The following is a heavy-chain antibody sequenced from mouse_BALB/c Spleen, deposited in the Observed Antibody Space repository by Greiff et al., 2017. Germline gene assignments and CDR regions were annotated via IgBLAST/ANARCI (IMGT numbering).Heavy chain of an antibody. D-gene: IGHD2-3*01. V-gene: IGHV3-6*02. CDR2: ISYDGSN. CDR3: ARVDGYYEGFAY. J-gene: IGHJ3*01. CDR1: GYSITSGYY. Sequence: EVQLQESGPGLVKPSQSLSLTCSVTGYSITSGYYWNWIRQFPGNKLEWMGYISYDGSNNYNPSLKNRISITRDTSKNQFFLKLNSVTTEDTATYYCARVDGYYEGFAYWGQGTLVTVSA.